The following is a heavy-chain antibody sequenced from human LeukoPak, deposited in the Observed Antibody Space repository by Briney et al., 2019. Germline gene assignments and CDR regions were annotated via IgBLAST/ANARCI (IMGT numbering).Heavy chain of an antibody. CDR2: IYYSGST. Sequence: PSETLSLTCTVSGGSISSYHWSWIRQPPGKGLEWIGYIYYSGSTNYNPSLKSRVTISVDTSKNQFSLKLSSVTAADTAVYYCARERGQWLPRIDAFDIWGLGTMVTVSS. J-gene: IGHJ3*02. CDR1: GGSISSYH. V-gene: IGHV4-59*01. CDR3: ARERGQWLPRIDAFDI. D-gene: IGHD6-19*01.